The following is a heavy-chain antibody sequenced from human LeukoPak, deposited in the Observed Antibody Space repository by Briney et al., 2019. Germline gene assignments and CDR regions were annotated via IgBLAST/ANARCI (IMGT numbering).Heavy chain of an antibody. D-gene: IGHD4-17*01. CDR1: GFTFSSHG. V-gene: IGHV3-33*01. CDR2: IWYDGSKK. Sequence: PGGSLRLSCAASGFTFSSHGMHWVRQAPGKGLEWVAVIWYDGSKKYYADSVKGRFTISRDNPKNTLSLQMNSLRAEDTAVYYCARYYGDYGSFDYWGQGTLVTVSS. J-gene: IGHJ4*02. CDR3: ARYYGDYGSFDY.